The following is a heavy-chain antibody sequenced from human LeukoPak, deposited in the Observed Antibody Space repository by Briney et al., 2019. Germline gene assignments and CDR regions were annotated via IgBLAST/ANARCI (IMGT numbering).Heavy chain of an antibody. J-gene: IGHJ5*02. Sequence: ASVKVSCTASGYTFTGYYLHWVRQAPGQGLEWMGWIYPKTGGTSYAQKFQGRVTMTRDTSISTAYMELIGLRSDDTAVYYCAGPWDQVGFDPWGQGTLVSVSS. CDR3: AGPWDQVGFDP. CDR2: IYPKTGGT. CDR1: GYTFTGYY. D-gene: IGHD1-26*01. V-gene: IGHV1-2*02.